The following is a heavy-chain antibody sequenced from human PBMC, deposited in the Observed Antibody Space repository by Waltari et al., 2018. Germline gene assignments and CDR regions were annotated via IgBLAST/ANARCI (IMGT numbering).Heavy chain of an antibody. CDR2: ITSSDYI. CDR3: ARDEVHVGPTKVAISFDY. D-gene: IGHD1-26*01. J-gene: IGHJ4*02. V-gene: IGHV3-21*01. CDR1: GFTISGYS. Sequence: EVHLVESGGGMVKPGGSLRLSCAASGFTISGYSMNWVRQAPGKGLEWVSFITSSDYINYADSVKGRFTISRDNAKNSLYLQMNSLRVEDTAVYYCARDEVHVGPTKVAISFDYWGQGTLVTVSS.